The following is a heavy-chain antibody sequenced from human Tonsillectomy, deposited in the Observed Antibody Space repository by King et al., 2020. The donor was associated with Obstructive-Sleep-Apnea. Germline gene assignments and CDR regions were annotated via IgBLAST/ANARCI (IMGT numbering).Heavy chain of an antibody. Sequence: GQLVQSGGGLVQPGGSLRLSCGASGCTFSNYAMSWVRQAPGKGLEWVSVISGSGGITYYADSVKGRFTISRDNSKNTMSLQMNSLRAEDTAVYYCARETDDYSSSWRPIDYWGQGTLVTVSS. CDR1: GCTFSNYA. CDR3: ARETDDYSSSWRPIDY. V-gene: IGHV3-23*04. J-gene: IGHJ4*02. D-gene: IGHD6-13*01. CDR2: ISGSGGIT.